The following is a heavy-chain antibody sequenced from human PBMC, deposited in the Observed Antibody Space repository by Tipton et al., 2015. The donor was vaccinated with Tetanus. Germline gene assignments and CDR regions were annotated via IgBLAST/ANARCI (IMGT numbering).Heavy chain of an antibody. Sequence: TLSLTCDVYDGSFSAYYWTWIRQPPGKGLEWIGEINHTGSTNYNPSLRRRVTISISTSNNQFSLKLNSVTAADSAVYYCAGVTAQRTELYFEHWGQGTQVTVSS. V-gene: IGHV4-34*01. D-gene: IGHD2-8*02. CDR1: DGSFSAYY. J-gene: IGHJ1*01. CDR2: INHTGST. CDR3: AGVTAQRTELYFEH.